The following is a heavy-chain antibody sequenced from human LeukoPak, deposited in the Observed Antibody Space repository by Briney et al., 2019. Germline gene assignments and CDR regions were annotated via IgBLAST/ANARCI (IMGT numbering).Heavy chain of an antibody. CDR3: AKEVVPAANAVSCFDY. J-gene: IGHJ4*02. D-gene: IGHD2-2*01. V-gene: IGHV3-23*01. Sequence: GGSLRLSCAASGFTFSSYAMSWVRQAPGKGLEWVSAISGSGGSTYYADSVKGRFTISRDNSKSTLYLQMNSLRAEDTAVYYCAKEVVPAANAVSCFDYWGQGTLVTVSS. CDR1: GFTFSSYA. CDR2: ISGSGGST.